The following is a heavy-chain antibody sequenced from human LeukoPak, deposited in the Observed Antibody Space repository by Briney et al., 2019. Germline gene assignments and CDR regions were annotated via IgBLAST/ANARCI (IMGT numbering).Heavy chain of an antibody. CDR2: IYTSGST. D-gene: IGHD2-15*01. V-gene: IGHV4-61*02. CDR3: ASSKRGGGSGY. J-gene: IGHJ4*02. Sequence: SETQSLTCTVSGGSISSDNYYWSWIRQPTGKGLEWIGRIYTSGSTNYNPSLKSRVTISVDTSKNQVALKLSSVTAADTAVYFCASSKRGGGSGYWGQGTLVTVSS. CDR1: GGSISSDNYY.